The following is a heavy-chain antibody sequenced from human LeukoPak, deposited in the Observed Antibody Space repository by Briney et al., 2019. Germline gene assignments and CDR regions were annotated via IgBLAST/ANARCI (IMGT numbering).Heavy chain of an antibody. Sequence: PSETLSLTCTVSGGSISSYYWSWIRQPPGKGLEWIGYIYYSGSTNYNPSLKSRVTISVDTSKNQFSLKLSSVTAADTAVYYCARGVVVPAAKSLNWFYPWGQGTLVTVSS. CDR1: GGSISSYY. J-gene: IGHJ5*02. CDR2: IYYSGST. D-gene: IGHD2-2*01. V-gene: IGHV4-59*01. CDR3: ARGVVVPAAKSLNWFYP.